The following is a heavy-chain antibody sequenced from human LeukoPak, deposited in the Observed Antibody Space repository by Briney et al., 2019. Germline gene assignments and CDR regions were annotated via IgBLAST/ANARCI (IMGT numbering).Heavy chain of an antibody. Sequence: SETLSLTCTVSGASFSSSSHYWGWIRQPPGKGLEYIGSINYSGSPYYNPSLNSRVTISVDTSKNQFSLKLSSVTAADTAVYYCARDHFGTVTTYYFDYWGQGTLVTVSS. CDR3: ARDHFGTVTTYYFDY. J-gene: IGHJ4*02. CDR2: INYSGSP. D-gene: IGHD4-17*01. V-gene: IGHV4-39*02. CDR1: GASFSSSSHY.